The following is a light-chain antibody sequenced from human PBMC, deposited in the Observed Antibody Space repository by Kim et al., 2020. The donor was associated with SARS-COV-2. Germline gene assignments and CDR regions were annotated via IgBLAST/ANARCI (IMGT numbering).Light chain of an antibody. J-gene: IGKJ1*01. V-gene: IGKV1-5*03. Sequence: DIQMTQSPSTLSASVGDRVTITCRASQNIRSWLAWYQQKPGKAPKFLISKASSLESGVPSRFSGSGSGTEFTLTISNLQPDDFATYYCQQYQSYWTFGQGTKLEI. CDR3: QQYQSYWT. CDR2: KAS. CDR1: QNIRSW.